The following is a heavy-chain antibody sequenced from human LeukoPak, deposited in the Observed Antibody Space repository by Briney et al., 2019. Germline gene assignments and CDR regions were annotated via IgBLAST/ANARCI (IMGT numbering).Heavy chain of an antibody. CDR1: GFTFDDYA. CDR2: INWNSGNI. CDR3: ASSGWNN. V-gene: IGHV3-9*03. D-gene: IGHD6-19*01. J-gene: IGHJ4*02. Sequence: PGGSLRLSCAASGFTFDDYAMHWVRQAPGKGLEWVSAINWNSGNIGYADSVKGRFTISRDNAKNSLYLQMNSLRAEDMALYYCASSGWNNWGQGTLVTVSS.